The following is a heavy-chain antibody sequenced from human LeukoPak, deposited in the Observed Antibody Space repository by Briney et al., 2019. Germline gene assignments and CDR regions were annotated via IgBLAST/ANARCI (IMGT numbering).Heavy chain of an antibody. CDR3: ASCWGPAAGTSCWFDP. J-gene: IGHJ5*02. V-gene: IGHV4-34*01. Sequence: PSETLSLTCAVYGGSFGGYYWSWIRQPPGKGLEWIGEINHSGSTNYNPSLKSRVTISVDTSKNQFSLKLSSVTAADTAVYYCASCWGPAAGTSCWFDPWGQGTLVTVSS. CDR1: GGSFGGYY. D-gene: IGHD6-13*01. CDR2: INHSGST.